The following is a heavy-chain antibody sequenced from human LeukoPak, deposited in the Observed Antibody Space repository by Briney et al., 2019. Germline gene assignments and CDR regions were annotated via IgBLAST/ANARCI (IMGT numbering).Heavy chain of an antibody. CDR3: AMGLSAAILGGFDY. Sequence: GSLRLSCAASGFSFNDYSISWIRQAPGKGLEWLSYITSSGTTTYYAGSMMGRFTISRDNAKNSLYLQMNSLRAEDTAVYYCAMGLSAAILGGFDYWGQGTLVTVSS. CDR2: ITSSGTTT. V-gene: IGHV3-11*01. D-gene: IGHD2-2*01. J-gene: IGHJ4*02. CDR1: GFSFNDYS.